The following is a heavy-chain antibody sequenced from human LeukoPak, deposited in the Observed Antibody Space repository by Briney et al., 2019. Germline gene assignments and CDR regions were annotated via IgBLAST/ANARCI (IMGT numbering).Heavy chain of an antibody. Sequence: GGSLRLSCAASGFTFSSYSMNWVRQAPGKGLEWVSSISSSSSYIYYADSVKGRFTISRDNAKNSLYLQMNSLRAEDTAVYYCARANYDFWSGYPTTLYYYYSMDVWGKGTTVTVSS. CDR2: ISSSSSYI. J-gene: IGHJ6*03. V-gene: IGHV3-21*01. CDR3: ARANYDFWSGYPTTLYYYYSMDV. D-gene: IGHD3-3*01. CDR1: GFTFSSYS.